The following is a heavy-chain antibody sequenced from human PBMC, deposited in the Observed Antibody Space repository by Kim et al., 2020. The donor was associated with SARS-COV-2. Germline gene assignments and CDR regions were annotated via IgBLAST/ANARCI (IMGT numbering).Heavy chain of an antibody. Sequence: GGSLRLSCAAYGFIFSSYWMSWVRQSPGKGLEWVANIKQDGSEKYYVDSVKGRFTISRDNAKNSLYLQMNSLRAADTAVYYCGRLYFDSSDSHNWGQGTLVTVSS. V-gene: IGHV3-7*01. D-gene: IGHD3-22*01. CDR3: GRLYFDSSDSHN. CDR2: IKQDGSEK. J-gene: IGHJ4*02. CDR1: GFIFSSYW.